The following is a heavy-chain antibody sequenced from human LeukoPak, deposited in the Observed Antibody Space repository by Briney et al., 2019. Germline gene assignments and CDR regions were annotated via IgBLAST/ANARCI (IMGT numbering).Heavy chain of an antibody. V-gene: IGHV1-2*02. Sequence: ASVKVSCKASRYTFTGYYMHWVRQAPGQGLEWMGWINPNSGATLYAQKFQGRVTMTRDTSINTAYMELSSLRSDDTAVYYCTRAKRVIFDYWGQGTLVTVSS. J-gene: IGHJ4*02. CDR3: TRAKRVIFDY. D-gene: IGHD1-1*01. CDR1: RYTFTGYY. CDR2: INPNSGAT.